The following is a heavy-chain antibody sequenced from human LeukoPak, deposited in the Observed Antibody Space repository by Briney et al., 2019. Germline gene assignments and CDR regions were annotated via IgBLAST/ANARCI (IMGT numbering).Heavy chain of an antibody. CDR3: ARLGESGWFGESPFDY. Sequence: SETLSLTCTVSGGSINNYYWSWIRQPPGKGLEWIGYVYYSGSTNYNPSLKSRVTISVDTSKNQFSLKLSSVTAAETAVYYCARLGESGWFGESPFDYWGQGTLVTVSS. J-gene: IGHJ4*02. CDR2: VYYSGST. D-gene: IGHD3-10*01. V-gene: IGHV4-59*01. CDR1: GGSINNYY.